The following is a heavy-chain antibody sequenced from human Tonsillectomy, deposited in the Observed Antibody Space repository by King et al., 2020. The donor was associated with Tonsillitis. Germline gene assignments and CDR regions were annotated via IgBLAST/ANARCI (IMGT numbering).Heavy chain of an antibody. Sequence: QLVQSGAEVKKPGASVKVSCKVSGYTLTELSMHWVRQAPGKGLEWMGGFDPEDGETIYAQKFQGRVTMTEDTSTDTAYMELSSLRSEDTAVCYCATYFSCCSCYSGLPYYGMDVWGQGTTVTVSS. CDR1: GYTLTELS. CDR3: ATYFSCCSCYSGLPYYGMDV. V-gene: IGHV1-24*01. D-gene: IGHD2-15*01. CDR2: FDPEDGET. J-gene: IGHJ6*02.